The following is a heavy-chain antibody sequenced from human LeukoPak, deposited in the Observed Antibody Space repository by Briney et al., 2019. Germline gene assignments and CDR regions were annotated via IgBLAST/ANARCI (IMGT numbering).Heavy chain of an antibody. CDR2: IKQDGSEK. CDR1: GFTFSGYG. J-gene: IGHJ6*03. Sequence: GGSLRLSCAASGFTFSGYGMHWVRQAPGKGLEWVANIKQDGSEKYYVDSVKGRFTISRDNAKNSLYLQMNSLRAEDTAVYYCARDHATSDYYYYMDVWGKGTTVTVSS. D-gene: IGHD2-15*01. CDR3: ARDHATSDYYYYMDV. V-gene: IGHV3-7*01.